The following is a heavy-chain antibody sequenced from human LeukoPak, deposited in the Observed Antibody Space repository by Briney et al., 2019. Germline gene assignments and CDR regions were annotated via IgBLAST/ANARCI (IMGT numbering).Heavy chain of an antibody. CDR2: IYYSGST. Sequence: SETLSLTCTVSGGSISSYYWSWIRQPPGKGPEWIGYIYYSGSTNYNPSPKSRVTISVDTSKNQFSLKLSSVTAADTAVYYCARSHPYYDILTGFDQVYYYGMDVWGKGTTVTVSS. CDR3: ARSHPYYDILTGFDQVYYYGMDV. V-gene: IGHV4-59*01. CDR1: GGSISSYY. J-gene: IGHJ6*04. D-gene: IGHD3-9*01.